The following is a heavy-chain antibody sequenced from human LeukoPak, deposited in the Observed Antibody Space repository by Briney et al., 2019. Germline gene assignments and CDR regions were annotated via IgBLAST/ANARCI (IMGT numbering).Heavy chain of an antibody. CDR3: LREIPPYSGSDDAFDI. CDR1: GYTFTGYY. V-gene: IGHV1-2*02. D-gene: IGHD1-26*01. CDR2: INPNSGGT. J-gene: IGHJ3*02. Sequence: GASVKVSCKASGYTFTGYYMHWVRQAPGQGLEWMGWINPNSGGTNYAQKFQGRVTMTRDTSISTAYMELSRLRSDDTAVYYCLREIPPYSGSDDAFDIWGQGTMVTVSS.